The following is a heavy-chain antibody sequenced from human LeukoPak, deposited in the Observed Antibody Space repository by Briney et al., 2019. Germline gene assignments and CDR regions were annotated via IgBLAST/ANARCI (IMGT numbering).Heavy chain of an antibody. D-gene: IGHD3-10*01. J-gene: IGHJ6*02. CDR3: AKGSGSYYNAYYYYGMDV. V-gene: IGHV3-30*02. CDR2: IWYDGSNK. CDR1: GFTFSSYG. Sequence: GGSLRLSCAASGFTFSSYGMHWVRQAPGKGLEWVAVIWYDGSNKYYADSVKGRFTISRDNSKNTLYLQMNSLRAEDTAVYYCAKGSGSYYNAYYYYGMDVWGQGTTVTVSS.